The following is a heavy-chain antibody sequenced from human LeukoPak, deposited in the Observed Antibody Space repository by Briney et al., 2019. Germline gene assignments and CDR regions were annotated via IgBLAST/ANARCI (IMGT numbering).Heavy chain of an antibody. J-gene: IGHJ5*02. CDR2: IYYSGST. CDR3: ARRRTDSSGYYNWFDP. Sequence: PSETLSLTCTVSGGSISGSSYYWGWIRQPPGKGLEWIGSIYYSGSTYYNPSLKSRVTISVDTSKNQFSLKLNSVTAADTAVYYCARRRTDSSGYYNWFDPWGQGTLVTVSS. V-gene: IGHV4-39*01. CDR1: GGSISGSSYY. D-gene: IGHD3-22*01.